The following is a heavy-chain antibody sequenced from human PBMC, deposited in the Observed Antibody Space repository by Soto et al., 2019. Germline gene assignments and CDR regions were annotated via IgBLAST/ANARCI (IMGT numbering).Heavy chain of an antibody. CDR1: GYTFTGYY. CDR2: INPNSGGT. J-gene: IGHJ3*02. V-gene: IGHV1-2*04. CDR3: AGDGYCSGGSCYSLVAFDI. Sequence: AASVKVSCKASGYTFTGYYMHWVRQAPGQGLEWMGWINPNSGGTNYAQKFQGWVTMTRDTSISTAYMELSRLRSDDTAVYYCAGDGYCSGGSCYSLVAFDIWGQGTMVTVSS. D-gene: IGHD2-15*01.